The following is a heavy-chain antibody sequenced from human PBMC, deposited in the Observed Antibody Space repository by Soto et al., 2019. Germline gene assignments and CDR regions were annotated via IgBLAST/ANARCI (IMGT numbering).Heavy chain of an antibody. Sequence: QVQLVQSGAEVKKPGSSVKVSCKASGGTFNNYAISWVRQAPGQGLEWMGGIIPLFGTANYAQKFEGRVTITTSTSTATAYMELSSIKAEATAVDYGASLNGEGYSGTCAFDYWGQGTLVTVSS. CDR3: ASLNGEGYSGTCAFDY. D-gene: IGHD1-26*01. V-gene: IGHV1-69*06. J-gene: IGHJ4*02. CDR2: IIPLFGTA. CDR1: GGTFNNYA.